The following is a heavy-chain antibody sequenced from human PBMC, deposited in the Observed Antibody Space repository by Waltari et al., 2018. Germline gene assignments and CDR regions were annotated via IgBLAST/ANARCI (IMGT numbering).Heavy chain of an antibody. D-gene: IGHD2-21*01. Sequence: QLQMQESGPGLVRPSETLSLTCAVSGGSITTITYFWGWIRQPPGKGLEWIASFSYNGNTYYNPSLKSRVTISGDTSKNQFSLLLSSGTAADTAVYYCARGLGAIYWGHGTLVTVSS. CDR1: GGSITTITYF. CDR2: FSYNGNT. J-gene: IGHJ4*01. V-gene: IGHV4-39*07. CDR3: ARGLGAIY.